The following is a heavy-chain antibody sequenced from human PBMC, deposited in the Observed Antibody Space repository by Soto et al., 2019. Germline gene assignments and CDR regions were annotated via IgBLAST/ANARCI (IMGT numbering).Heavy chain of an antibody. J-gene: IGHJ4*02. V-gene: IGHV3-23*01. D-gene: IGHD2-21*02. CDR1: GFTFNNYA. Sequence: EVQLLESGGDLVQPGVSRRLSCAASGFTFNNYAMSWVRQAPGKGLEWGSAISSSGYSTYYADSVKGRFTISRDNSKNPVYLQMNNLRAEDTAVYYCAKGSVVVAAKFDSWGQGTLVTVSS. CDR3: AKGSVVVAAKFDS. CDR2: ISSSGYST.